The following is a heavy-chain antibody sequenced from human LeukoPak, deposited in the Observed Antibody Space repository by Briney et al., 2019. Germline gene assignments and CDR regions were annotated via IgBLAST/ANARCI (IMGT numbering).Heavy chain of an antibody. J-gene: IGHJ4*02. CDR2: ISSSSSYI. Sequence: GGSLRLSCAASGFTFSSYSMNWVRQAPGKGLEWVSSISSSSSYIYYADSVKGRFTISRDNAKNSLYLQMNSLRAEDTAVYYCARQYQLLWPLDYWGQGTLVTVSS. CDR3: ARQYQLLWPLDY. D-gene: IGHD2-2*01. V-gene: IGHV3-21*04. CDR1: GFTFSSYS.